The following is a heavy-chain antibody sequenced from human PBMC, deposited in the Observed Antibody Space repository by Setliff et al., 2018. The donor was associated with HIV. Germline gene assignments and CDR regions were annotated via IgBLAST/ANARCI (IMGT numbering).Heavy chain of an antibody. J-gene: IGHJ6*02. D-gene: IGHD6-19*01. CDR1: GGSFSGYY. Sequence: PSETLSLTCAVYGGSFSGYYWTWIRQSPGKGLEWIGEINHSGGTNYYPSLKSRVTISLDTAKNQFSLELTSVSAADAGVYYCARGFGCYSYTVYYYYGVDVWGQVTTVTVSS. CDR2: INHSGGT. V-gene: IGHV4-34*01. CDR3: ARGFGCYSYTVYYYYGVDV.